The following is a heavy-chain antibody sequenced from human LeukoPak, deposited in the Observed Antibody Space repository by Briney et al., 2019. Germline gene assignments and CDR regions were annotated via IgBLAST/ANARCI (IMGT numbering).Heavy chain of an antibody. Sequence: PGGSLRLSCVASGVTFNNFWMTWGRQVPGKGLEWVANIKQDGSEKNYVDSVKGRFTISRDNAKNSLYLQMNTLSAEDTAVYYCAPGLTRSVSWGQGTLVTVSS. D-gene: IGHD3/OR15-3a*01. CDR1: GVTFNNFW. CDR2: IKQDGSEK. J-gene: IGHJ5*02. CDR3: APGLTRSVS. V-gene: IGHV3-7*05.